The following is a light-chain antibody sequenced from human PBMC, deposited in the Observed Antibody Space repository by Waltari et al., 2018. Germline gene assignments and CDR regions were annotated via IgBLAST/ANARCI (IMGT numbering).Light chain of an antibody. V-gene: IGLV2-14*03. CDR3: SSYTSRSNFGV. J-gene: IGLJ1*01. CDR2: DVS. CDR1: SSDVGGYNY. Sequence: QSALAQPASVSASPGQSITISCTGTSSDVGGYNYVSWYQQHPDKAPKLSISDVSDRPSGVSNRFSGSKSGNTASLAISELQAEDEGDYYCSSYTSRSNFGVFGTGTKVTVL.